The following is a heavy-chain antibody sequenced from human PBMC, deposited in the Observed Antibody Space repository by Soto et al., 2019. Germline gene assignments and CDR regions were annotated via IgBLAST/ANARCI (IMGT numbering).Heavy chain of an antibody. Sequence: GGSLRLSFAASGFTFSSYWMSWVRQAPGKGLEWVSAISGSGGSTYYADSVKGRFTISRDNSKNTLYLQMNSLRAEDTAVYYCAKDRYEYCSSTSCPGGFDPWGQGTLVTVSS. CDR2: ISGSGGST. V-gene: IGHV3-23*01. CDR1: GFTFSSYW. J-gene: IGHJ5*02. D-gene: IGHD2-2*01. CDR3: AKDRYEYCSSTSCPGGFDP.